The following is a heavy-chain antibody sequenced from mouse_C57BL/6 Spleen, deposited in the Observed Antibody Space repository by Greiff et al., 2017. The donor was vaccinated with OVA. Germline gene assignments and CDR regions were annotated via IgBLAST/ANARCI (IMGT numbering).Heavy chain of an antibody. D-gene: IGHD1-3*01. V-gene: IGHV5-4*01. CDR1: GFTFSSYA. CDR2: ISDGGSYT. Sequence: EVQVVESGGGLVKPGGSLKLSCAASGFTFSSYAMSWVRQTPEKRLEWVATISDGGSYTYYPDNVTGRFTISRDNAKNNLYLQMSHLKSEDTAMYYCARDSGDEWYFDVWGKGTTVTVSS. CDR3: ARDSGDEWYFDV. J-gene: IGHJ1*03.